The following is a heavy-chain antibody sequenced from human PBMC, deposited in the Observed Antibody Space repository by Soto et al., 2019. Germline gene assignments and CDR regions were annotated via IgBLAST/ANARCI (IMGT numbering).Heavy chain of an antibody. CDR2: VFHTGFT. V-gene: IGHV4-39*01. Sequence: PSETSLTCAVSGGSVSGSYYYWAWLRQSPGKGPEWIGSVFHTGFTSYNPSLESRVSVSVDTSKSQFSLKLSAVTASDTAVYYCATSQKGYNWNYFDHWGQGALVTV. J-gene: IGHJ4*02. D-gene: IGHD1-1*01. CDR1: GGSVSGSYYY. CDR3: ATSQKGYNWNYFDH.